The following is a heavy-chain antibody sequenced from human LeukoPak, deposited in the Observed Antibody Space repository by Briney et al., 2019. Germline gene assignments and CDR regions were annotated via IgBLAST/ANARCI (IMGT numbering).Heavy chain of an antibody. CDR3: ARGTNYGDYDGYFDY. J-gene: IGHJ4*02. Sequence: SETLSLTCTVSGGSISSYYCSWIRQPPGKGLEWIGYIYYSGSTNYNPSLRSRVTISVDTSKNQFSLKLSSVTAADTAVNDCARGTNYGDYDGYFDYWGQGTLVTVSS. D-gene: IGHD4-17*01. CDR2: IYYSGST. CDR1: GGSISSYY. V-gene: IGHV4-59*08.